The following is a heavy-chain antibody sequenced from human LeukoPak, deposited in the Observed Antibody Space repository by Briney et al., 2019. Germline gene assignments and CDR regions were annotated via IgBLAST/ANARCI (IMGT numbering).Heavy chain of an antibody. V-gene: IGHV4-59*01. CDR2: VHDSGST. D-gene: IGHD1-26*01. Sequence: PSETLSLTCTVSGGSISGYYWSWIRQPPGKGLEYIGHVHDSGSTNYNPSLKSRVTISIDTSKNQFSLKLSSVAAADTAVYYCARVGSYCMDVWGKGSTVTVSS. J-gene: IGHJ6*03. CDR3: ARVGSYCMDV. CDR1: GGSISGYY.